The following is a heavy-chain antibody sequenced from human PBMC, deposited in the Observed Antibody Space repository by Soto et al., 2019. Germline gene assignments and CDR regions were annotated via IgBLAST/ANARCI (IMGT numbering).Heavy chain of an antibody. J-gene: IGHJ3*02. Sequence: SVKVSCKASGGTFSSYAISWVRQAPGQGLEWMGGIIPIFGTANYAQKFQGRVTITADESTSTAYMELSSLRSEDTAVYYCARGGHIVVVTAIRWAFDIWGQGTMVTVSS. CDR3: ARGGHIVVVTAIRWAFDI. V-gene: IGHV1-69*13. CDR2: IIPIFGTA. D-gene: IGHD2-21*02. CDR1: GGTFSSYA.